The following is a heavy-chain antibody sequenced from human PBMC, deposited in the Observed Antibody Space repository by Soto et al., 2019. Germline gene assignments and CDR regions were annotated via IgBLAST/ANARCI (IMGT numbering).Heavy chain of an antibody. CDR2: ISRGATTT. CDR1: GLTFSSFE. Sequence: HPGGSLRLSCAVSGLTFSSFEMDWVRQAAGKGPEWISYISRGATTTYYADSVRGRFTISRDDAENSVFLQMDSLRVEDTAIYFCATRSTDYYFYWGQGTLVTSPQ. CDR3: ATRSTDYYFY. V-gene: IGHV3-48*03. D-gene: IGHD3-9*01. J-gene: IGHJ4*02.